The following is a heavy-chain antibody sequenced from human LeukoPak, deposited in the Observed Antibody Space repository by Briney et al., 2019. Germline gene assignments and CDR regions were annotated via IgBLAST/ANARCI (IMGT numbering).Heavy chain of an antibody. D-gene: IGHD3-16*02. V-gene: IGHV3-48*02. CDR3: ARDVSPDLNYDYVWGSYRPYYFDY. CDR2: ISSSSSTI. J-gene: IGHJ4*02. CDR1: GFTFSSYS. Sequence: GGSLRLSCAASGFTFSSYSMNWVRQAPGKGLEWVSYISSSSSTIYYADSVKGRFTISRDNAKNSLYLQMNSLRDEDRAVYYCARDVSPDLNYDYVWGSYRPYYFDYWGQGTLVTVSS.